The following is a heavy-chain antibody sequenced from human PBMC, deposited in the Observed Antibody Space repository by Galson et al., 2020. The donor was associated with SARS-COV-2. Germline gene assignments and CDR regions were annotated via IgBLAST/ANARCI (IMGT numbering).Heavy chain of an antibody. CDR2: IYSGGST. V-gene: IGHV3-53*01. Sequence: GGSLRLSCAASGFTVSSNYMSWVRQAPGKGLEWVSVIYSGGSTYYADSVKGRFTISRDNSKNTLYLQMNSLRAEDTAVYYCAREAPKSYSSGLLFDYWGQGTLVTVSS. CDR3: AREAPKSYSSGLLFDY. J-gene: IGHJ4*02. D-gene: IGHD6-19*01. CDR1: GFTVSSNY.